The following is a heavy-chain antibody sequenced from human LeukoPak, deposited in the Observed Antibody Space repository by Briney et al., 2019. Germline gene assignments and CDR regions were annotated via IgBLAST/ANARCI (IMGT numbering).Heavy chain of an antibody. Sequence: PSETLSLTCTVSGGSISSYYWSWIRQPPGKGLEWIGYIYYSGSTKYNPSLKSRVTISVDTSKNQFSLKLSSVTAADPAVYYCAREGTTVTHFDYWGQGTLVTVSS. V-gene: IGHV4-59*01. CDR3: AREGTTVTHFDY. D-gene: IGHD4-17*01. CDR1: GGSISSYY. CDR2: IYYSGST. J-gene: IGHJ4*02.